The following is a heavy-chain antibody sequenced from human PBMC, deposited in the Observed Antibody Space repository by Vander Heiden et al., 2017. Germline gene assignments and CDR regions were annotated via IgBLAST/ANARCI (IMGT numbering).Heavy chain of an antibody. Sequence: DVPLVESGGGLIQPGGSLRLSWEASGFSVSNSYMIWVRQAPGKGLEWVSVIYSDGATYYADSVKGRFTIARDKSRNTLDLQLNTLRVEDTAVYYGARDGPYEGYSCDI. CDR3: ARDGPYEGYSCDI. D-gene: IGHD2-21*01. CDR1: GFSVSNSY. CDR2: IYSDGAT. J-gene: IGHJ3*02. V-gene: IGHV3-53*01.